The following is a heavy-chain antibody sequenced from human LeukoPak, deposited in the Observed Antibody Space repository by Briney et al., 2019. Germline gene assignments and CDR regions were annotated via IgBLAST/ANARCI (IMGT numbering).Heavy chain of an antibody. V-gene: IGHV1-8*01. D-gene: IGHD3-10*01. CDR2: MNPNSGNT. CDR1: GYTFTSYD. J-gene: IGHJ4*02. CDR3: ARVHTMVRGANPGY. Sequence: ASVNVSCKASGYTFTSYDINWVRQATGQGLEWMGWMNPNSGNTGYAQKFQGRVTMTRNTSISTAYMELSSLRSEDTAVYYCARVHTMVRGANPGYWGQGTLVTVSS.